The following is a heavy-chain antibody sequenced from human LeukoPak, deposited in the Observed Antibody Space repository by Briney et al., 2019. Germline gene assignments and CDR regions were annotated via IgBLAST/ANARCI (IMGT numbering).Heavy chain of an antibody. CDR2: INHSGNT. J-gene: IGHJ3*02. CDR3: ARERLRYFDWFRSAFDI. Sequence: SETLSLTCAVYVGSFSGYYWSWIRQPRGKGLEWIGEINHSGNTKYNPSLKSRVTISVDTSKNQFSLKLSSVTAADTAVYYCARERLRYFDWFRSAFDIWGQGTMVTVSS. D-gene: IGHD3-9*01. CDR1: VGSFSGYY. V-gene: IGHV4-34*01.